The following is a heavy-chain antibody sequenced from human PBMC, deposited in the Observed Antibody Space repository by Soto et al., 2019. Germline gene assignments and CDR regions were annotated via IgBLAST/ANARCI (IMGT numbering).Heavy chain of an antibody. D-gene: IGHD5-12*01. Sequence: EVQLVESGGGLVQPGVSLRLSCAASGFTFSSYCMHCVRQAPGKGLVWVARINSDGSSTSYADSVKGRFTISRDNAKNTLYLQMNSRRAEDTAVYYCARNSVYDWEGLDYWGQGTLVTVSS. CDR2: INSDGSST. CDR1: GFTFSSYC. J-gene: IGHJ4*02. CDR3: ARNSVYDWEGLDY. V-gene: IGHV3-74*01.